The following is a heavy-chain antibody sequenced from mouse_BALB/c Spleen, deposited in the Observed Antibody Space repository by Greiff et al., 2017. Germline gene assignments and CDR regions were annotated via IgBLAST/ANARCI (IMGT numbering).Heavy chain of an antibody. CDR1: GFTFNTYA. V-gene: IGHV10-1*02. CDR3: VRQDGYYVLDY. CDR2: IRSKSNNYAT. J-gene: IGHJ2*01. Sequence: EVQVVESGGGLVQPKGSLKLSCAASGFTFNTYAMNWVRQAPGKGLEWVARIRSKSNNYATYYADSVKDRFTISRDDSQSMLYLQMNNLKTEDTAMYYCVRQDGYYVLDYWGQGTTLTVSS. D-gene: IGHD2-3*01.